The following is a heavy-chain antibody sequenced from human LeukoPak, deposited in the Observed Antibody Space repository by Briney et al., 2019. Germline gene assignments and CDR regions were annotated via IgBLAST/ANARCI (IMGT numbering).Heavy chain of an antibody. J-gene: IGHJ4*02. CDR1: GYSFTSYW. CDR3: ARQSSSSSIDY. CDR2: IYPGDSNT. Sequence: GESLKISCKGSGYSFTSYWIGWVRQVPGKGQEWMGIIYPGDSNTRYSPSFQGQVTLSADKSISTAFLQWSSLKASDTAMYYCARQSSSSSIDYWGQGTLVTVSS. D-gene: IGHD6-6*01. V-gene: IGHV5-51*01.